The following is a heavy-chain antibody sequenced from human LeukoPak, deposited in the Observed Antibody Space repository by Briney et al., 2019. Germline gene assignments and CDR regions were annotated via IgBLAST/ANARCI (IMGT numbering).Heavy chain of an antibody. J-gene: IGHJ4*02. CDR1: GFTFSTYA. V-gene: IGHV3-23*01. CDR2: ISGSGGST. D-gene: IGHD4-11*01. CDR3: AKERVTTTTFDY. Sequence: GALRLSCAASGFTFSTYAMSWVRQAPGKGLEWVSLISGSGGSTYYADSVKGRFTISRDKGKNTLSLQMNSLRVEDTAVYYCAKERVTTTTFDYWGRGTLVTV.